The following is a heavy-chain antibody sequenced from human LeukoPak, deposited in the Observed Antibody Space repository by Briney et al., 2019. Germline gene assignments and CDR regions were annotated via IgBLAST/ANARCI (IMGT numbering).Heavy chain of an antibody. CDR1: GFTFSSYE. CDR2: ISSSGSTI. V-gene: IGHV3-48*03. CDR3: ARGFAARRSWRETRRPVGMDV. Sequence: GGSLRLSCAASGFTFSSYEMHWVRQAPGKGLEWVSYISSSGSTIYYADSVKGRFNISRDNAKNSLYLQMNSLRSEDTAVYYCARGFAARRSWRETRRPVGMDVWGKGTTVTVSS. J-gene: IGHJ6*03. D-gene: IGHD6-6*01.